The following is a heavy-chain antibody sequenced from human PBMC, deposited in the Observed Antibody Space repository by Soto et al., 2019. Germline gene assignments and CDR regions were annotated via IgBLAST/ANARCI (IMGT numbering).Heavy chain of an antibody. CDR2: ISWNSGSI. V-gene: IGHV3-9*01. J-gene: IGHJ6*03. Sequence: PGGSLRLSCAASGFTFDDYAMHWVRQAPGKGLEWVSGISWNSGSIGYADSVKGRFTISRDNAKNSLYLQMNSLRAEDTALYYCAKAPFGVVIEDTQYYYYYMEVWGKGTTVTVSS. CDR1: GFTFDDYA. CDR3: AKAPFGVVIEDTQYYYYYMEV. D-gene: IGHD3-3*01.